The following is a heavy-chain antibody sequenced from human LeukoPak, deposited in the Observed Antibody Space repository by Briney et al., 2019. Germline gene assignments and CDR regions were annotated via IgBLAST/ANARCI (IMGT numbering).Heavy chain of an antibody. V-gene: IGHV3-23*01. CDR3: AKAGAAAGTLYFDY. CDR1: GFTFSSYA. J-gene: IGHJ4*02. CDR2: ISGSGGST. D-gene: IGHD6-13*01. Sequence: GGSLRLSCAASGFTFSSYAMIWVRQAPGKGLEWVSAISGSGGSTYYADSVKGRFTISRDNSKNTLYLQMNSLRAEDTAVYYCAKAGAAAGTLYFDYWGQGTLVTVSS.